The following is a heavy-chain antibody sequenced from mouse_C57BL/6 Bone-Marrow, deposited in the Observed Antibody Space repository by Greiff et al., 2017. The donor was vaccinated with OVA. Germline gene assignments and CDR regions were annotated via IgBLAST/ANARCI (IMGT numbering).Heavy chain of an antibody. D-gene: IGHD1-1*01. J-gene: IGHJ2*01. CDR3: ARIIDGSSYFDY. CDR2: IDPSDSYT. CDR1: GYTFTSYW. Sequence: QVQLQQPGAELVMPGASVKLSCKASGYTFTSYWMHWVKQRPGQGLEWIGEIDPSDSYTNYNQKFKGKSTLTVDKSSSTAYMQLSSLTAEDSAVYYCARIIDGSSYFDYWGQGTTLTVSS. V-gene: IGHV1-69*01.